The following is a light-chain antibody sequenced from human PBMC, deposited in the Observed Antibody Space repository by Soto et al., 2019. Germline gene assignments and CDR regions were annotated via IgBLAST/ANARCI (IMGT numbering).Light chain of an antibody. Sequence: QSALTQPPSASGSPGQSVTISCTGTSSDIGGYNYVSWYQQHPGKAPKLMIYEVSKRPSGVPDRFSGSKSGNTASLTVSGLQDEDEADYCCSSYAGSNNYVFGSGTKVTVL. CDR2: EVS. J-gene: IGLJ1*01. CDR1: SSDIGGYNY. V-gene: IGLV2-8*01. CDR3: SSYAGSNNYV.